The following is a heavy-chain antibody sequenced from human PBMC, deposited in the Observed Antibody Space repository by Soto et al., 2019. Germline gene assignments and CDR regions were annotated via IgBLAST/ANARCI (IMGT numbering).Heavy chain of an antibody. CDR1: GFTVSSNY. J-gene: IGHJ5*02. D-gene: IGHD3-22*01. CDR2: IYSGGTT. V-gene: IGHV3-66*01. CDR3: ARNGDSSDYRGWFDP. Sequence: EVQLVESGGGLVQPGGSLRLSCAASGFTVSSNYMSWVRQAPGKGLEWVSVIYSGGTTYYADSVKGRFTISRDNYKTTLYLQMNSLRAEDTAVYYWARNGDSSDYRGWFDPWGQGTLVTVSS.